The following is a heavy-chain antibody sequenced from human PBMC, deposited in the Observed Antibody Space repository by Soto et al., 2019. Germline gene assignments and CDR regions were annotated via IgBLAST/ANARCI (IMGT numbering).Heavy chain of an antibody. CDR3: ASPYGSGSYYEPTFDY. V-gene: IGHV3-30-3*01. CDR2: ISYDGSNK. CDR1: GFTFSSYA. D-gene: IGHD3-10*01. J-gene: IGHJ4*02. Sequence: PGGSLRLSCAASGFTFSSYAMHWVRQAPGKGLEWVAVISYDGSNKYYADSVKGRFTISRDNSKNTLYLQMNSLRAEDTAVHYCASPYGSGSYYEPTFDYWGQGTLVTVSS.